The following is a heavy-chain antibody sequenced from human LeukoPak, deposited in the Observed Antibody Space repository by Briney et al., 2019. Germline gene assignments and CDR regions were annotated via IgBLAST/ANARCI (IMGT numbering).Heavy chain of an antibody. Sequence: GGSLRLSCAASGFTFSSYAMSWVRQAPGKGLEWVSAISGSGSSTYYADSVKGRFTISRDNSKNTLYLQMNSLRAEDTAVYYCAKDRGFLEWLLFPFDYWGQGTLVTVSS. CDR2: ISGSGSST. D-gene: IGHD3-3*01. V-gene: IGHV3-23*01. CDR1: GFTFSSYA. CDR3: AKDRGFLEWLLFPFDY. J-gene: IGHJ4*02.